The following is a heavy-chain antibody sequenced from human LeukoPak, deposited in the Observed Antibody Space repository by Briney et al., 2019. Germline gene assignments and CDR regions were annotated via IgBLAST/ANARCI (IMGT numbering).Heavy chain of an antibody. CDR1: GYTFTSYY. CDR2: INPSGGST. Sequence: GASVKVSCKASGYTFTSYYMHWVRQAPGQGLEWMGIINPSGGSTSYAQKFQGRVTMTRDMSTRTVYMELSDLRPDDTAVYYCARDFSGEWEQVTGWWLDPWGQGTLVIVSS. CDR3: ARDFSGEWEQVTGWWLDP. D-gene: IGHD3-16*01. V-gene: IGHV1-46*01. J-gene: IGHJ5*02.